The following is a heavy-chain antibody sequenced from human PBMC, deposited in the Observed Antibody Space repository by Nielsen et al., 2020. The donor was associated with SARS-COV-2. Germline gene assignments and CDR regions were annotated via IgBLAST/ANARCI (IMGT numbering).Heavy chain of an antibody. CDR2: IYYRSKWFY. CDR3: TRDPGYYHGMDV. V-gene: IGHV6-1*01. Sequence: SQTLSLPFVISGDSVSSSSVAWNWIRQSPSRGLEWLGRIYYRSKWFYEYATFVRSRITIDPDTSKNHFSLHLNSVTSEDTAMYYCTRDPGYYHGMDVWGQGTTVTVSS. J-gene: IGHJ6*02. CDR1: GDSVSSSSVA.